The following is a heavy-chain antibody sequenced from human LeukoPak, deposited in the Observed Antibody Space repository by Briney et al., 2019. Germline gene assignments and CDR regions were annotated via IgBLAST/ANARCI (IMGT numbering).Heavy chain of an antibody. J-gene: IGHJ5*02. CDR3: ARCLPAVAGVNWFDP. Sequence: SETLSLTCTVSGGSISSSSYYWGWIRQPPGKGLEWIGSIYYSGSTYYNPSLKSRVTISVDTSKNQFSLKLSSVTAADTAVYYCARCLPAVAGVNWFDPWGQGTLVTVSS. D-gene: IGHD6-19*01. V-gene: IGHV4-39*07. CDR2: IYYSGST. CDR1: GGSISSSSYY.